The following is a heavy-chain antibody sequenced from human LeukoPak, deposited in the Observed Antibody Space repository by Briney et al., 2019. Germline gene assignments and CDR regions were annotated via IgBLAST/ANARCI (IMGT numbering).Heavy chain of an antibody. D-gene: IGHD3-22*01. CDR1: GGSISSSSYY. CDR2: IYYSGRT. J-gene: IGHJ4*02. V-gene: IGHV4-39*02. Sequence: SETLSLPCAVSGGSISSSSYYWGWIRQPPGKGLEWIGSIYYSGRTYYNPSLKSRVTISVDTSKNQFSLKLSSVTAADTAVYYCAREYDSSGHYYRAPFDYWGQGTLVTVSS. CDR3: AREYDSSGHYYRAPFDY.